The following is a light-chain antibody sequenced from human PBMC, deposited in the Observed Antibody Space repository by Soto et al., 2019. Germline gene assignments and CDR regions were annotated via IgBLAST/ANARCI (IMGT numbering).Light chain of an antibody. Sequence: QLVLTQLPSASASLGASVKLTCTLSSGHSRYAIAWHQQQPEKGPRYLMKVTSDGSHIKGDGIPDRFSGSSSGAERYLTTSSLQSEDEADYDCQTRGTGLVLFGGGPKLTVL. CDR2: VTSDGSH. V-gene: IGLV4-69*01. CDR1: SGHSRYA. CDR3: QTRGTGLVL. J-gene: IGLJ2*01.